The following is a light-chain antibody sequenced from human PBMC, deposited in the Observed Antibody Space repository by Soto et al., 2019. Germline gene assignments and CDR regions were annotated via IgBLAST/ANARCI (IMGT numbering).Light chain of an antibody. Sequence: DIQMTQSPSTLSGSVGDRVTITCRASQTISSWLAWYQQKPGKAPKLLIYGASTRATGIPARFSGSGSGTEFTLTISSLQSEDFAVYYCQQYNNWPLTFGGGTKVEIK. CDR3: QQYNNWPLT. V-gene: IGKV1-5*01. CDR1: QTISSW. CDR2: GAS. J-gene: IGKJ4*01.